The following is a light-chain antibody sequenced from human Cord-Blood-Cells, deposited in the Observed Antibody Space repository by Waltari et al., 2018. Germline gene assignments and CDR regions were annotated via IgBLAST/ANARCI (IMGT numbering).Light chain of an antibody. CDR3: CSYAGSSTLV. Sequence: QTPLTQPASVSGSPEQPITIACTATSSDVGSYNLFFWYEQHPVKSPKLMIYEVSKRPSGVSNRVSGSKSGSTASLTISVLQAEDEADYYCCSYAGSSTLVFGGGTKLTVL. CDR2: EVS. V-gene: IGLV2-23*02. CDR1: SSDVGSYNL. J-gene: IGLJ3*02.